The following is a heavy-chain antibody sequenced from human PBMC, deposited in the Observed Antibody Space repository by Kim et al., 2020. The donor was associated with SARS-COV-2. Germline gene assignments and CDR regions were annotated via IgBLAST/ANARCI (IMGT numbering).Heavy chain of an antibody. Sequence: QKRQGRVTMTTDTSTSTAYMELRSLRSDDTAVYYCARDPLNYGEGEHFDYWGQGTLVTVSS. V-gene: IGHV1-18*01. J-gene: IGHJ4*02. CDR3: ARDPLNYGEGEHFDY. D-gene: IGHD4-17*01.